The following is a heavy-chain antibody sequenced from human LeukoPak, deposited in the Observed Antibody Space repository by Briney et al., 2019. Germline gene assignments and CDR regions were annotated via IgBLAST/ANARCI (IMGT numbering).Heavy chain of an antibody. CDR2: ISSSSSYI. CDR1: GFTFSSYS. Sequence: PGGSLRLSCAASGFTFSSYSMNWVRQAPGKGLEWVSSISSSSSYIYYADSVKGRFTISRDNAENSLYLQMNSLRAEDTAVYYCARALESYYYGSGSLDYWGQGTLVTVSS. CDR3: ARALESYYYGSGSLDY. D-gene: IGHD3-10*01. V-gene: IGHV3-21*01. J-gene: IGHJ4*02.